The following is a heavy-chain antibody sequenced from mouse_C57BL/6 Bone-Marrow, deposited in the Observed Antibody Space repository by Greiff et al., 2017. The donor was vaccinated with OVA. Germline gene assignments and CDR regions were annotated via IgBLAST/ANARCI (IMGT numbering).Heavy chain of an antibody. Sequence: VQLQQSRAELARPGASVKLSCKASGYTFTSYGISWVKQRTGQGLEWIGEIYPRSGNTYYNEKFKGKATLTADKSSSTAYMELRSLTSEDSAVYFCARDYDGGYAMDYWGQGTSVTVSS. D-gene: IGHD2-4*01. J-gene: IGHJ4*01. CDR1: GYTFTSYG. V-gene: IGHV1-81*01. CDR3: ARDYDGGYAMDY. CDR2: IYPRSGNT.